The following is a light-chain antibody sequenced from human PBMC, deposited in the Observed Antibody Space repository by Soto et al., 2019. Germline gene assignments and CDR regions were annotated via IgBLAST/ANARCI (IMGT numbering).Light chain of an antibody. V-gene: IGLV1-47*01. CDR1: SSNIGPNY. CDR2: RNY. J-gene: IGLJ3*02. CDR3: ATWEDSLNGWV. Sequence: QSVLTQPPSASGTPGQRVTISCSGSSSNIGPNYVYWYQQLPGAAPKLLIYRNYQRPSGVPDRFSGSKSGTSASLAISGLQSEDEADYYCATWEDSLNGWVFGGGTKLTVL.